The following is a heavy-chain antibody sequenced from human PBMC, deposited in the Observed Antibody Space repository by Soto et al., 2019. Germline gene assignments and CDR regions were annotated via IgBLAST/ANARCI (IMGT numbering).Heavy chain of an antibody. D-gene: IGHD3-10*01. CDR3: ARAYGSGYMDV. CDR1: GGSISSGGYY. CDR2: IYYSGST. V-gene: IGHV4-31*03. J-gene: IGHJ6*02. Sequence: QVQLQESGPGLVKPSHTLSLTYTVSGGSISSGGYYWSWIRQHPGKGLEWIGYIYYSGSTYYNPSLKSRVTISVDTSKNQFSLKLSSVTAADTAVYYCARAYGSGYMDVWGQGTTVTVSS.